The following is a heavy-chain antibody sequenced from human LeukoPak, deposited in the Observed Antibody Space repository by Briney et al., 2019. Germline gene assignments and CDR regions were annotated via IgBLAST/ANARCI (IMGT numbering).Heavy chain of an antibody. J-gene: IGHJ4*02. CDR2: ISYSGST. D-gene: IGHD3-16*02. V-gene: IGHV4-59*01. CDR1: GGSINYYY. Sequence: SETLSLTCTVSGGSINYYYWSWLRQPPGKGLEWIGYISYSGSTSNNPSLKSRVTISIDTSKNQFSLKLSSVTAADTAVYYCARGLGKLSFPFDYWGQGTLVTVSS. CDR3: ARGLGKLSFPFDY.